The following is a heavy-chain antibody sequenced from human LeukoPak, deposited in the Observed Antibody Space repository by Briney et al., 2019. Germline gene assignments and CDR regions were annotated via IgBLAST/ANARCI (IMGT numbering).Heavy chain of an antibody. V-gene: IGHV3-9*01. CDR3: ASCEVAAAGDY. Sequence: GRSLRLSSAASGFTFDDYAMHWVRQAPGKGLEWVSGISWNSGSIGYADSVKGRFTISRDNAKNSLYLQMNSLRAEDTAVYYCASCEVAAAGDYWGQGTLVTVSS. CDR1: GFTFDDYA. J-gene: IGHJ4*02. D-gene: IGHD6-13*01. CDR2: ISWNSGSI.